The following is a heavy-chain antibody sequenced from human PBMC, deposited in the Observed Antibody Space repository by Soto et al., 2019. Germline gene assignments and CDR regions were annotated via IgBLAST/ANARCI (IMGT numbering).Heavy chain of an antibody. CDR2: TYYRSKWHS. J-gene: IGHJ4*02. D-gene: IGHD3-22*01. CDR1: WDTFSSNNGA. CDR3: PRSGPGGYIDY. Sequence: SQALSVTCAISWDTFSSNNGACDCIRQSPSRGLEWLGRTYYRSKWHSGYAVSVRSRISISPDTSKNRFSLQLNSVTPDDTAVYYCPRSGPGGYIDYWGRGTLVTVSS. V-gene: IGHV6-1*01.